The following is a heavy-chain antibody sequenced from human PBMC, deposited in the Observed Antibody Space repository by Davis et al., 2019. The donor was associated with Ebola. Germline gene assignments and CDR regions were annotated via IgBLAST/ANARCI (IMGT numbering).Heavy chain of an antibody. Sequence: ASVKVSCKASGYIFSNYDINWVRQASGQGLEWMGWVNPYSGHTGYVEKFKGRVTMTGDPSISTAYMELSSLTIDDTAVYYCARDSIWFGELLSDYFDYWGQGTLVTVSS. V-gene: IGHV1-8*01. CDR3: ARDSIWFGELLSDYFDY. D-gene: IGHD3-10*01. J-gene: IGHJ4*02. CDR2: VNPYSGHT. CDR1: GYIFSNYD.